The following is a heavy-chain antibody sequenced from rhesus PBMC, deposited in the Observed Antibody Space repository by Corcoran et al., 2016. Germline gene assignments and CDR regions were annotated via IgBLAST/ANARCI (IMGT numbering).Heavy chain of an antibody. J-gene: IGHJ4*01. V-gene: IGHV3S5*01. Sequence: EVQLVESGGGLVQPGGSLRLSCAASGFTFSSYGMSWVRQALGKGLEWVSYIMNGGCSTYYADSRKGRFTIARDNSKNTLSLQMHSLRAEDTAVYYCATYSGYSLREFDYWGQGVLVTVSS. CDR1: GFTFSSYG. D-gene: IGHD5-24*01. CDR2: YIMNGGCST. CDR3: ATYSGYSLREFDY.